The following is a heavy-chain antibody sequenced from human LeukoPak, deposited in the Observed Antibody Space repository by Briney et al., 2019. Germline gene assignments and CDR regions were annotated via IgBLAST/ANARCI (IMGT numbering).Heavy chain of an antibody. J-gene: IGHJ6*03. D-gene: IGHD1-14*01. CDR2: INHSGST. V-gene: IGHV4-34*01. Sequence: SETLSLTCAVYGGSFSGYYWSWIRQPPGKGLEWIGEINHSGSTNYNPSLKSRVTISVDTSKNQFSLKLSSVTAADTAVYYCALNPWETNYYYMDVWGKGPRSPSP. CDR1: GGSFSGYY. CDR3: ALNPWETNYYYMDV.